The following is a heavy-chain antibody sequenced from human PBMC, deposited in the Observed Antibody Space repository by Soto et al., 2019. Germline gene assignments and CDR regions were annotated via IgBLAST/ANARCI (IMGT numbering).Heavy chain of an antibody. J-gene: IGHJ4*02. CDR2: ISYDGSSK. CDR3: ARGTRTYYYDSSGYYARY. CDR1: GFTFSSYA. Sequence: GGSLRLSCAASGFTFSSYAMHWVRQAPGKGLEWVAVISYDGSSKYYADSVKGRFTISRDNSKNTLYLQMNSLRAEDTAVYYCARGTRTYYYDSSGYYARYWAQGTLVTVFS. D-gene: IGHD3-22*01. V-gene: IGHV3-30-3*01.